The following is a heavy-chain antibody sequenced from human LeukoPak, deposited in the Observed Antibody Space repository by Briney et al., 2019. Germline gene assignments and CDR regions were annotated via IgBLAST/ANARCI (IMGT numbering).Heavy chain of an antibody. J-gene: IGHJ6*02. CDR3: ARDRGDQWLYPRDV. CDR1: GYTFTSYD. V-gene: IGHV1-8*01. CDR2: MSPNSGNI. D-gene: IGHD3-22*01. Sequence: ASVKVSCKASGYTFTSYDINWVRQATGQGLEWMGWMSPNSGNIGYAQKFQGRVTMTRDTSISTAYMELSSLRSEDTAVYYCARDRGDQWLYPRDVWGQGTTVTVSS.